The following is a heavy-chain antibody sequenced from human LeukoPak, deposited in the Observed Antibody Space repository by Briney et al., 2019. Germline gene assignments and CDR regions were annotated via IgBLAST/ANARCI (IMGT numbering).Heavy chain of an antibody. Sequence: GESLKISCKGSGYSFTSYWIGWVRQMPGKGLEWMGIIYPGDSDTRYSPSFQCQVTISADKSISTAYLQWSSLKASDTAMYYCARHPEVAGSAFDIWGQGTMVTVSS. CDR3: ARHPEVAGSAFDI. V-gene: IGHV5-51*01. CDR2: IYPGDSDT. J-gene: IGHJ3*02. CDR1: GYSFTSYW. D-gene: IGHD5-12*01.